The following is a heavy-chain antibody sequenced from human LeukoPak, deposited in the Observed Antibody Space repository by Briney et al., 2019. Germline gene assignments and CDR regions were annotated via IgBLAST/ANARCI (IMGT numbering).Heavy chain of an antibody. CDR2: IYYSGST. V-gene: IGHV4-30-4*08. D-gene: IGHD6-19*01. CDR1: GGSISSGDYY. J-gene: IGHJ4*02. CDR3: ARAVAGTGFDY. Sequence: PSETLSLTCTVSGGSISSGDYYWSWIRQPPGKGLEWIGYIYYSGSTCYNPSLKSRVTISVDTSKNQFSLKLSSVTAADTAVYYCARAVAGTGFDYWGQGTLVTVSS.